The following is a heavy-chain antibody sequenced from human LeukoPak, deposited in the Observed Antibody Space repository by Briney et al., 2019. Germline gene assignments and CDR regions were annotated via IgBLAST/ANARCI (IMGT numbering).Heavy chain of an antibody. V-gene: IGHV3-74*01. Sequence: GGSLRLSCAASGFTFSSYWTHWVRQVPGKGLVWVARINPGGSSITYADSVKGRFTISRDNAKNTLYLQMDSLRAEDTGVYYCAKDVRLVRGVNYGSIIDYFDYWGQGTLVTVSS. CDR1: GFTFSSYW. D-gene: IGHD3-10*01. CDR3: AKDVRLVRGVNYGSIIDYFDY. CDR2: INPGGSSI. J-gene: IGHJ4*02.